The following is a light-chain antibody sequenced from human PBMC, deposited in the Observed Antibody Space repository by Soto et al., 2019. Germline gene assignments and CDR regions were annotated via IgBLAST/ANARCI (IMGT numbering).Light chain of an antibody. J-gene: IGKJ1*01. Sequence: EIVLTQSPSNLASFPVGSATLSIVASQSVRSYLAWYQQKPGQAPRLLIYGASTRATGIPARFSGSGSGTEFTLTISSLQSEDFAVYYCQQYNNWPRTFGQGTKVDIK. CDR2: GAS. CDR3: QQYNNWPRT. V-gene: IGKV3-15*01. CDR1: QSVRSY.